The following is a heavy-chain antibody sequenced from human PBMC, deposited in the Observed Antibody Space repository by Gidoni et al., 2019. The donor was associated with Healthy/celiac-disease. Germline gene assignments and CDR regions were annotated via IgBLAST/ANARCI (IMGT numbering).Heavy chain of an antibody. CDR1: GFTFSSYA. CDR3: AKGHRITMVRGVIIDY. D-gene: IGHD3-10*01. CDR2: ISGSGGST. J-gene: IGHJ4*02. Sequence: EVQLLESGGGLVQPGGSLRLSCAASGFTFSSYAMRWVRQAPGKGLEWVSAISGSGGSTYYADSGKGRFTISRDNSKNTLYLQMNSLRAEDTAVYYCAKGHRITMVRGVIIDYWGQGTLVTVSS. V-gene: IGHV3-23*01.